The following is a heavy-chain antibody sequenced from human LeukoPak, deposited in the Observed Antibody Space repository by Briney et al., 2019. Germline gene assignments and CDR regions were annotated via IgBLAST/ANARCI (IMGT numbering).Heavy chain of an antibody. V-gene: IGHV3-23*01. Sequence: GGSLRLSCAASGLIFSSYAMSWVRQAPGKGLEWVSAISGSGGSTYYADSVKGRFTISRDNSKNTLYLQMNSLRAEDTAVYYCAKDLVGGDSSGYYYHDYWGQGTLVTVSS. CDR2: ISGSGGST. D-gene: IGHD3-22*01. CDR1: GLIFSSYA. J-gene: IGHJ4*02. CDR3: AKDLVGGDSSGYYYHDY.